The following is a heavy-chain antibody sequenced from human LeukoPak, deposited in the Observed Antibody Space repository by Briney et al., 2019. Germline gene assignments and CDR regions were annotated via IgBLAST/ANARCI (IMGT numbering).Heavy chain of an antibody. Sequence: SETLSLTCTVSAGSISSYYWSWIRQPPGKGLEWIGYIYYSGSTNYNPSLKSRVTISVDTSKNQFSLKLSSVTAADTAVYYCARVTVGHYFDYWGQGTLVTVSS. V-gene: IGHV4-59*01. J-gene: IGHJ4*02. CDR2: IYYSGST. CDR1: AGSISSYY. CDR3: ARVTVGHYFDY. D-gene: IGHD4-11*01.